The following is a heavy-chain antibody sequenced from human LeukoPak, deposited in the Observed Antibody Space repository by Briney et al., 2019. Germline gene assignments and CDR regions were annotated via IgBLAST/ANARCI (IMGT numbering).Heavy chain of an antibody. D-gene: IGHD2-15*01. CDR3: AREVVEARTAFDY. V-gene: IGHV1-2*02. CDR1: GYSFSDYY. Sequence: GASVKVSCKASGYSFSDYYIHWVRQAPGQGLEWMGWINCNSGGTTYAQRFQGRVTTTRDRSMTTAYMELSRLTSDETAVYFCAREVVEARTAFDYWGQGTLVIVSS. CDR2: INCNSGGT. J-gene: IGHJ4*02.